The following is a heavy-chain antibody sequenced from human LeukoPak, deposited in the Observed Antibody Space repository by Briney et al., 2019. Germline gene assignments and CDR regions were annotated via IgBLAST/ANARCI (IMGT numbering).Heavy chain of an antibody. J-gene: IGHJ4*02. Sequence: ASVKVSCKASGYTFTSYGISWVRQAPGQGLEWMGWISAYNANTNYAQNLQGRVTMTTDTSTSTAYMELRSLRSDDTAVYYCARDAITMVRGVTAPWGQGTLVTVSS. V-gene: IGHV1-18*01. D-gene: IGHD3-10*01. CDR3: ARDAITMVRGVTAP. CDR2: ISAYNANT. CDR1: GYTFTSYG.